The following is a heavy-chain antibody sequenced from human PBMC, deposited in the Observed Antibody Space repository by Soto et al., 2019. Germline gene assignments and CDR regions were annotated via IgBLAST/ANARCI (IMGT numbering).Heavy chain of an antibody. D-gene: IGHD3-10*01. J-gene: IGHJ6*02. CDR3: ATMKGGSQYYYYGMDV. CDR1: GGTFSSYA. Sequence: QVPLVQSGAEVKKPGSSVKVSCKASGGTFSSYAISWVRQAPGQGLEWMGGIIPMFGTEDYAQKFQGRVTITAEESTSRAYMELSSMRSDDTAVYYCATMKGGSQYYYYGMDVWGQGTTVTVSS. V-gene: IGHV1-69*12. CDR2: IIPMFGTE.